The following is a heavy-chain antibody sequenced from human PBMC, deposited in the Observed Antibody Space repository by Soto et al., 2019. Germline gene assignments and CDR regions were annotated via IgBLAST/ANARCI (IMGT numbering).Heavy chain of an antibody. CDR1: GGSISSYY. Sequence: PSETLSLTCTVSGGSISSYYWSWIRQPPGKGLEWIGYIYYSGSTNYNPSLKSRVTISVDTSKNQFSLKLSSVTAADTAVYYCARGVGIAVAGPIDYWGQGTLVTVSS. D-gene: IGHD6-19*01. J-gene: IGHJ4*02. CDR2: IYYSGST. CDR3: ARGVGIAVAGPIDY. V-gene: IGHV4-59*01.